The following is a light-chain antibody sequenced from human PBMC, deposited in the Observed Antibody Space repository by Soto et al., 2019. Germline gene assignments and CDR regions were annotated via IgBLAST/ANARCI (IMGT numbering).Light chain of an antibody. J-gene: IGKJ5*01. CDR2: AAS. V-gene: IGKV1-9*01. CDR1: QGISSF. Sequence: IHLPQSPSFLSASVGARVTITFRASQGISSFLAWYQQKPGKAPNLLMYAASTLQSGVPSRFSGGESGTEYTLTISSLQPEDSATYYCQQLYIFPLTFGQGTRLEIK. CDR3: QQLYIFPLT.